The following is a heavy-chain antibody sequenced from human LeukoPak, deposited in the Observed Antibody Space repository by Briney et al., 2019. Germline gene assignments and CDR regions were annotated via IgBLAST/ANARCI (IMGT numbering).Heavy chain of an antibody. CDR2: INPYSGGT. D-gene: IGHD3-3*01. Sequence: ASVKVSCKASGYTFTDFYMHWVRQAPGQGLEWMGWINPYSGGTNYAQKFQGRVTMTRDTSISTAYMELSRLRSDDTAVYYCARQYYDFWSGYSDPNYFDYWGQGTLVTVSS. CDR1: GYTFTDFY. V-gene: IGHV1-2*02. J-gene: IGHJ4*02. CDR3: ARQYYDFWSGYSDPNYFDY.